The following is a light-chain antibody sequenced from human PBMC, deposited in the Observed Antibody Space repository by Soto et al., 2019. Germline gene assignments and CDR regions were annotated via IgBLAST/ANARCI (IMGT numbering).Light chain of an antibody. CDR1: NSDVGGYDH. J-gene: IGLJ2*01. Sequence: QSALAQPASVSGSPGQSITISCTGTNSDVGGYDHVSWFQQHPGKAPRLMIYDVTNRPSGVPNRFSGSKTGNTASLIISGLQAEDAADYYCSSFTRSGTLAFGGGTKLTVL. CDR2: DVT. CDR3: SSFTRSGTLA. V-gene: IGLV2-14*01.